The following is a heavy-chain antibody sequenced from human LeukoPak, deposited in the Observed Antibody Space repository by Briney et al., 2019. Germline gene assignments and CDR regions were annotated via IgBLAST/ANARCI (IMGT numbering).Heavy chain of an antibody. CDR1: GGSIDITNY. J-gene: IGHJ4*02. V-gene: IGHV4-4*03. D-gene: IGHD3-10*01. CDR3: ARDPYGERGGFGQ. Sequence: PPGTLSLTCGVSGGSIDITNYWSWVRQAPGKGLEWIGEISHDGTTNYNASLKSRVAMSLDRANNQFSLSLTSVTAADTAVYYCARDPYGERGGFGQWGQGTLVTVSS. CDR2: ISHDGTT.